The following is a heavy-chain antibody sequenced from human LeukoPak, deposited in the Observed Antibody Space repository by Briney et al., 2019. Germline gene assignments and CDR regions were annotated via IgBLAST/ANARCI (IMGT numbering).Heavy chain of an antibody. D-gene: IGHD5-18*01. V-gene: IGHV3-66*01. CDR1: GFTVTTDY. J-gene: IGHJ4*02. CDR2: IYPVGTT. CDR3: ARSHSDGRLDF. Sequence: GGSLRLSCAASGFTVTTDYVTWVRQAPGKGLEWVSVIYPVGTTHYAGSVKGRFTLSRDNSRNTVFLQMSSLRADDTAVYYCARSHSDGRLDFWGQGTLVTVSS.